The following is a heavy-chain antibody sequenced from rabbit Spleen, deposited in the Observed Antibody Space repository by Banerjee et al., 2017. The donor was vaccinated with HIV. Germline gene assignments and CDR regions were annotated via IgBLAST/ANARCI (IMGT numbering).Heavy chain of an antibody. J-gene: IGHJ4*01. Sequence: QEQLVESGGGLVRPEGSLKLSCTASGFSFSSGYDMSWVRQAPGKGLEWIGFIYTGNVKTYYASWAKGRFTISKTSSTTVTLQMTSLTVADTATYFCARDAGSGHYIDAYFDLWGPGTLVTVS. CDR2: IYTGNVKT. CDR3: ARDAGSGHYIDAYFDL. D-gene: IGHD8-1*01. CDR1: GFSFSSGYD. V-gene: IGHV1S45*01.